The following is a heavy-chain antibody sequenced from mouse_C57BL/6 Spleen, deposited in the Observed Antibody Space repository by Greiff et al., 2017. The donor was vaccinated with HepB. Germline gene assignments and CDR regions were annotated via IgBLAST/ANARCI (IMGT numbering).Heavy chain of an antibody. CDR1: GYTFTDYY. CDR2: IYPGSGNT. V-gene: IGHV1-76*01. J-gene: IGHJ1*03. Sequence: VKLQESGAELVRPGASVKLSCKASGYTFTDYYINWVKQRPGQGLEWIARIYPGSGNTYYNEKFKGKATLTAEKSSSTAYMQLSSLTSEDSAVYFCARGGLPLDVWGTGTTVTVSS. CDR3: ARGGLPLDV. D-gene: IGHD3-3*01.